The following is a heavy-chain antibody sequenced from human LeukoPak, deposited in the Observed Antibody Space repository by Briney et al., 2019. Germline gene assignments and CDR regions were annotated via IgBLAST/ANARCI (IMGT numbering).Heavy chain of an antibody. V-gene: IGHV4-30-2*01. CDR3: ARDSSQLLWFGEFGYFDY. CDR2: IYHSGST. D-gene: IGHD3-10*01. CDR1: GGSISSGGYS. Sequence: SQTLSLTCAVSGGSISSGGYSWSWIRQPPGKGLEWIGYIYHSGSTYYNPSLKSRVTISVDRSKNQFSLKLSSVIAADTAVYYCARDSSQLLWFGEFGYFDYWGQGTLVTVSS. J-gene: IGHJ4*02.